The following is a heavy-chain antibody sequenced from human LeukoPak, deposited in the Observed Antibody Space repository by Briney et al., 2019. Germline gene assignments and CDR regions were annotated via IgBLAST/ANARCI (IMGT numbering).Heavy chain of an antibody. D-gene: IGHD6-19*01. CDR3: AKDLRSYSSGFCYFDY. CDR2: ISGSGGST. CDR1: GFTFSSYA. Sequence: GGSLRLSCAASGFTFSSYAMSWVRQAPGKGLEWVSAISGSGGSTYYADSVKGRFTISRDNSKNTLYLQMNSLRAEDTAVYYCAKDLRSYSSGFCYFDYWGQGTLVTVSS. J-gene: IGHJ4*02. V-gene: IGHV3-23*01.